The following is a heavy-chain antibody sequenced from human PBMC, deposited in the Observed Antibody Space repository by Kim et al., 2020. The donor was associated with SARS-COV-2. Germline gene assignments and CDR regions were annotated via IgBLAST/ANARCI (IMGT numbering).Heavy chain of an antibody. CDR1: GASISSGGYY. J-gene: IGHJ4*02. V-gene: IGHV4-31*03. CDR3: VRGRRDGYNYFDY. CDR2: IDYSGST. Sequence: SETLSLTCTVSGASISSGGYYLSWIRQHQGKGLEWIAYIDYSGSTDDNPSVKSRLIILLDKSKNQISLKLSSVTAADTAVYYCVRGRRDGYNYFDYWGQGTLVTVSS. D-gene: IGHD5-12*01.